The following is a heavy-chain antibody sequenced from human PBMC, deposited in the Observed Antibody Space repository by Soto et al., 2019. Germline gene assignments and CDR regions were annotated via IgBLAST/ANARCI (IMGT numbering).Heavy chain of an antibody. J-gene: IGHJ6*02. CDR3: ARRKDYYDSRCYYGMDV. V-gene: IGHV1-18*01. Sequence: ASVKVSCKVSGYTFSSIGISWVRQAPGQGLEWMGWISPYKGNTHYAQGLQGRVTMTTDTSTSTAYMELRSLRSDDTAVYYCARRKDYYDSRCYYGMDVWGQGTTVTVSS. CDR2: ISPYKGNT. D-gene: IGHD3-22*01. CDR1: GYTFSSIG.